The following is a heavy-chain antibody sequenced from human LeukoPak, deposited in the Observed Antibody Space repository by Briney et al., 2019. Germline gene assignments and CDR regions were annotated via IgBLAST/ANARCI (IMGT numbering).Heavy chain of an antibody. D-gene: IGHD7-27*01. CDR2: INLSGGST. CDR1: GYTFTTYS. Sequence: GASVKVSCKASGYTFTTYSMHWVRQAPGQGLEWMAIINLSGGSTDYTQKFQGRVTMTKDTSTDTAYMELSSLRSEDTAVYYCATDILGAPADSTGAPTDYWGQGTLVTVSS. J-gene: IGHJ4*02. V-gene: IGHV1-46*01. CDR3: ATDILGAPADSTGAPTDY.